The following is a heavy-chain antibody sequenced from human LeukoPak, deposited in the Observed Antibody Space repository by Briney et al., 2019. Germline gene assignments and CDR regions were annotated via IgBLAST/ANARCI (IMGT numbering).Heavy chain of an antibody. D-gene: IGHD3-22*01. CDR3: ARIGGSDSSVGLADY. J-gene: IGHJ4*02. CDR2: INPNSGGT. CDR1: GYTFTGYY. V-gene: IGHV1-2*02. Sequence: ASVTVSCKASGYTFTGYYMHWVRQAPGQGLEWMGWINPNSGGTNYAQKFQGRVTMTRDTSISTAYMELSRLRSDDTAVYYCARIGGSDSSVGLADYWGQGTLVTVSS.